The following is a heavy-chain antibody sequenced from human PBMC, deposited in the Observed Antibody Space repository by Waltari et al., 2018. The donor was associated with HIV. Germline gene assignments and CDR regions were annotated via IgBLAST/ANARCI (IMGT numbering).Heavy chain of an antibody. Sequence: QVQLQESGPGLVKPSQTLSLTCTVPGGSISSGSYYCSWIRQPAGKGLEWIGRICTSGSTNYNPSLKSRVTISVDTSKNQFSLKLSSVTAADTAVYYCARDRNYYYDSSGYFFNAFDIWGQGTMVTVSS. CDR2: ICTSGST. V-gene: IGHV4-61*02. CDR1: GGSISSGSYY. J-gene: IGHJ3*02. D-gene: IGHD3-22*01. CDR3: ARDRNYYYDSSGYFFNAFDI.